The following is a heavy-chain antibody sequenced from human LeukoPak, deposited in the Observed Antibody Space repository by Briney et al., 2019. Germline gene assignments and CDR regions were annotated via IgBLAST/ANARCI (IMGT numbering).Heavy chain of an antibody. CDR2: ISGSGGST. V-gene: IGHV3-23*01. CDR3: AKGELPARNIVVVVAATRFDY. J-gene: IGHJ4*02. D-gene: IGHD2-15*01. Sequence: GGTLRLSCAASGFTFSSYGMSWVRQAPGKGLEWVSAISGSGGSTYYADSVKGRFTISRDNSKNTLYLQMNSLRAEDTAVYYCAKGELPARNIVVVVAATRFDYWGQGTLVTVSS. CDR1: GFTFSSYG.